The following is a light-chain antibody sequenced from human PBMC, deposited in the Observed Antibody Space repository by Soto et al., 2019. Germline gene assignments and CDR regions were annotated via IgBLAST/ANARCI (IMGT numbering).Light chain of an antibody. J-gene: IGKJ1*01. V-gene: IGKV1-5*03. CDR2: QAS. Sequence: DIQMTQSPSTLSASAGDRVTITGRASQSVYNTLAWYQQKPGKAPKLLIYQASSLETGVPSRFSGSGSGTEFTLTIRSLKPDDFATDYCQQYNTYSTFGQGTKVDI. CDR3: QQYNTYST. CDR1: QSVYNT.